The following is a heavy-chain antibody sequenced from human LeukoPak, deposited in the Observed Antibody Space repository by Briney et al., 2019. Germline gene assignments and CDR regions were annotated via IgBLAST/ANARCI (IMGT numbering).Heavy chain of an antibody. J-gene: IGHJ4*02. Sequence: RXXXGXGLEWVAVISYDGSNKYYADSVKGRFTISRDNSKNTLYLQMNSLRAEDTAVYYCARASMAAADYWGQGTLVTVSS. D-gene: IGHD2/OR15-2a*01. V-gene: IGHV3-30*04. CDR2: ISYDGSNK. CDR3: ARASMAAADY.